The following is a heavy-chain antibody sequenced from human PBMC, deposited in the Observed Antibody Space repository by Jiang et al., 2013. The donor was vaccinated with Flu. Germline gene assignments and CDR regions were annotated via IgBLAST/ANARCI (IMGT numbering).Heavy chain of an antibody. V-gene: IGHV5-51*01. J-gene: IGHJ4*02. D-gene: IGHD2-2*01. CDR3: ARYFTLKPLYCSSTSCYGYYFDY. CDR2: IYPGDSDT. Sequence: PGKGLEWMGIIYPGDSDTRYSPSFQGQVTXSADKSISTAYLQWSSLKASDTAMYYCARYFTLKPLYCSSTSCYGYYFDYWGQGTLVTVSS.